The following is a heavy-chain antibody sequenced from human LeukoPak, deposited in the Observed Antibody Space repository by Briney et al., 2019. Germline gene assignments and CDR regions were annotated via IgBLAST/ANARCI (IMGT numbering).Heavy chain of an antibody. CDR3: ARSSSSVAPYYFDY. CDR2: ISYDGSNK. Sequence: GRSLRLSCAASGFTFSSYGMHWVRQAPGKGLEWVAVISYDGSNKYYADSVKGRFTISRDNSKNTLYLQMNSLRAEDTAVYYCARSSSSVAPYYFDYWGQGTLVTVSS. J-gene: IGHJ4*02. V-gene: IGHV3-30*03. CDR1: GFTFSSYG. D-gene: IGHD6-6*01.